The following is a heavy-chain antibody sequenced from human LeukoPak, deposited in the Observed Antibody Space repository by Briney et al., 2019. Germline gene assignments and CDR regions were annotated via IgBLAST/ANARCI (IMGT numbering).Heavy chain of an antibody. D-gene: IGHD6-19*01. J-gene: IGHJ4*02. CDR1: GFTFSNYC. V-gene: IGHV3-48*04. CDR3: ARSSSGWYPAQSY. Sequence: GGSLRLSCAASGFTFSNYCMNWVRQAPGKGLEWISFISSSSSTIYYADSVKGRFTTSRDNAKNSLYLQMNSLRAEDTAVYYCARSSSGWYPAQSYWGQGPWSPSPQ. CDR2: ISSSSSTI.